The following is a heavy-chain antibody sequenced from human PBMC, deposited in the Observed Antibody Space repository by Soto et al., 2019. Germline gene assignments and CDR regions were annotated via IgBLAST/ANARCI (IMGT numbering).Heavy chain of an antibody. Sequence: TSETLSLTCTVSGGSISSYYWSWIRQPPGKGLEWIGYIYYSGSTNYNPSLKSRVTISVDTSKNQFSLKLSSVTAADTAVYYCARDIAVAGPFDYWGQGTLVTVSS. CDR3: ARDIAVAGPFDY. D-gene: IGHD6-19*01. J-gene: IGHJ4*02. CDR1: GGSISSYY. CDR2: IYYSGST. V-gene: IGHV4-59*01.